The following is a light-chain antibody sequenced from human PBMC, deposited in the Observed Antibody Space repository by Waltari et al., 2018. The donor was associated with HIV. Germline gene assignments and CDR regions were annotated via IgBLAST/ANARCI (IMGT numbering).Light chain of an antibody. CDR3: QQYYNHPYT. V-gene: IGKV1-8*01. CDR1: QPVTSY. CDR2: GAS. J-gene: IGKJ2*01. Sequence: AIRMTQSPSSFSASTGERVTITCRASQPVTSYLAWYQQKPGKAPKLLIYGASTLQSGVPSRFSGSGSGTDFTLTISCLQSEDFATYYCQQYYNHPYTFAQGTEVEIK.